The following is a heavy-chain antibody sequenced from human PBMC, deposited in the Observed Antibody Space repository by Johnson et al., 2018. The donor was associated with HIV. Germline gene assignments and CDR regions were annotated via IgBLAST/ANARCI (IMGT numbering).Heavy chain of an antibody. D-gene: IGHD2-8*01. J-gene: IGHJ3*01. Sequence: QMLLVESGGGLIQPGGSLRLSCKASGFSISSNYMSWVRQAPGKGLEWVAVISYDGGNKYYTDSVKGRFTISRDNSKNTLYLQMNSLRAEDTAVYYCAKGLVYADPDDAFDVWGLGTMVTVSS. CDR1: GFSISSNY. CDR2: ISYDGGNK. CDR3: AKGLVYADPDDAFDV. V-gene: IGHV3-30*18.